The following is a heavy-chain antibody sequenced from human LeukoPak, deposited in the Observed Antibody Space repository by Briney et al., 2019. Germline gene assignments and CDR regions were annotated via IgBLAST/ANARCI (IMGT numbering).Heavy chain of an antibody. V-gene: IGHV4-61*01. Sequence: SETLSLTCTVSGASVSSGSYYWTWIRQPPGKGLEWIGYIYYSSGSTNYNPSLKSRVTISVDTSTNQFSLRLSSVTDEDTAVFYCARGSSAFDIWGQGTMVTVSS. J-gene: IGHJ3*02. CDR1: GASVSSGSYY. CDR2: IYYSSGST. CDR3: ARGSSAFDI.